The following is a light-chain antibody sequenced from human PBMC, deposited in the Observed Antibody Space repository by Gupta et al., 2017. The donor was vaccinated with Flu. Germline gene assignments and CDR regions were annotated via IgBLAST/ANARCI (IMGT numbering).Light chain of an antibody. V-gene: IGKV4-1*01. J-gene: IGKJ1*01. CDR2: CAS. CDR3: HKFHIPSRT. Sequence: VLTQSPDSLAVSLGERATINCKSSQNLLSGSNNQNFLAWFQQKPGQPPRVLLYCASTRQSGVPDRCSGSGSGTEFTLPISSLQAEDMAVYYCHKFHIPSRTFGQGTTVEIK. CDR1: QNLLSGSNNQNF.